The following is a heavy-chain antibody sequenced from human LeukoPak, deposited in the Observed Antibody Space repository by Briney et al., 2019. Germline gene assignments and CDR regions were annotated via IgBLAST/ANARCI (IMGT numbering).Heavy chain of an antibody. CDR2: IYYSGST. J-gene: IGHJ4*02. Sequence: ETLSLTCSVSGDSISSYHWSWIREPPGKGLEWSGYIYYSGSTNYNPSLKSRVTISVDTSKNQFSLKLSAVTAADTAVYYCARALTLDTAMVTYSDYWGQGTLVTVSS. D-gene: IGHD5-18*01. CDR1: GDSISSYH. V-gene: IGHV4-59*12. CDR3: ARALTLDTAMVTYSDY.